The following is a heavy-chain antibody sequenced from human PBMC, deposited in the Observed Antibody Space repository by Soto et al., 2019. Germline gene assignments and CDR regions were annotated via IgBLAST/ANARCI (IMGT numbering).Heavy chain of an antibody. Sequence: SVKVSCKASGGTFSTHAIIWVRQAPGHGLEWTGGIIPISGTTYYTQKFQGRVTITADEPTSTAFMELSSLKSDDTAVFYCARGYCSGGNCYSGMDVWGQGTMVTVSS. V-gene: IGHV1-69*13. CDR3: ARGYCSGGNCYSGMDV. D-gene: IGHD2-15*01. CDR2: IIPISGTT. CDR1: GGTFSTHA. J-gene: IGHJ6*02.